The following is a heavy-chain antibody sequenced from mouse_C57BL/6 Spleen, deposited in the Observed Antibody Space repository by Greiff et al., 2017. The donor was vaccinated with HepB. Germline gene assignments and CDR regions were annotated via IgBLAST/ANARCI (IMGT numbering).Heavy chain of an antibody. J-gene: IGHJ1*03. D-gene: IGHD1-1*01. CDR3: AKRYGSSWYFDV. CDR1: GFTFSDYG. Sequence: EVKLVESGGGLVKPGGSLKLSCAASGFTFSDYGMHWVRQAPEKGLEWVAYISSGSSTIYYADTVKGRFTISRDNAKNTLFLQMTSLRSEDTAMYYCAKRYGSSWYFDVWGTGTTVTVSS. V-gene: IGHV5-17*01. CDR2: ISSGSSTI.